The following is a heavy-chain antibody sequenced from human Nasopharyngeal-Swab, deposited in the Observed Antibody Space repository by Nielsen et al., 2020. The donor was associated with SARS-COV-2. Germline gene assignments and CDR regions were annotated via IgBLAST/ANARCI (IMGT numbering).Heavy chain of an antibody. CDR3: AKLGGNSDGSYFDY. J-gene: IGHJ4*02. D-gene: IGHD4-23*01. V-gene: IGHV3-30*18. CDR2: ISYDGSNK. CDR1: GFTFSSYG. Sequence: GESLKISYAASGFTFSSYGMHWVRQAPGKGLEWVAVISYDGSNKYYADSVKGRFTISRDNSKNTLYLQMNSPRAEDTAVYYCAKLGGNSDGSYFDYWGQGTLVTVSS.